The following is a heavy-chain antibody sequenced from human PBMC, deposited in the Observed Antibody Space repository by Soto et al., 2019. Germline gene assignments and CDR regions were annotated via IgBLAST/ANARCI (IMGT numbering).Heavy chain of an antibody. CDR1: GGSITAYGYY. CDR3: AAQPSYCDPMNY. Sequence: SETLSLACRVSGGSITAYGYYWSWIRQHPGKVLEWIGFVFYSGSTNYNPSLESRVAMSLDRPKTQFSLELRSLTAPDSGVYYCAAQPSYCDPMNYWGQGTLVTVS. CDR2: VFYSGST. V-gene: IGHV4-31*03. J-gene: IGHJ4*02. D-gene: IGHD3-22*01.